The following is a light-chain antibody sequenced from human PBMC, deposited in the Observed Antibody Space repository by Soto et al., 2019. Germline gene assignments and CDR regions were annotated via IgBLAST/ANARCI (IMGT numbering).Light chain of an antibody. CDR3: QQYNNWPRT. CDR2: GAS. Sequence: EIVMTQSPATLSVSPGARATLSXRASQSVSSDLAWYHQKPGQAPRLLIYGASTRATGIPARFSGSGSGTEFTLTINSLQSEDFAVYYCQQYNNWPRTFGQGTKVDI. CDR1: QSVSSD. V-gene: IGKV3-15*01. J-gene: IGKJ1*01.